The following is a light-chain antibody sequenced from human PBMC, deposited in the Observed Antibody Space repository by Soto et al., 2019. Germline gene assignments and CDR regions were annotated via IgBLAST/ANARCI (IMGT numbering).Light chain of an antibody. CDR2: GVT. J-gene: IGLJ3*02. CDR1: SGDVGFYDF. V-gene: IGLV2-14*03. CDR3: ASYTGSSTYL. Sequence: QSALTQPASMSGSPGQSITISCTGTSGDVGFYDFVSWYQQHPGKVPRLIIYGVTKRPSGVSHRFSGSKSGNTASLTISGLQGEDEAAYSCASYTGSSTYLFGGGTKLTVL.